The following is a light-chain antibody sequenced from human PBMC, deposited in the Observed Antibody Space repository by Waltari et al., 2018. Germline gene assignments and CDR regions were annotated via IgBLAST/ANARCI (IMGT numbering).Light chain of an antibody. CDR3: QQRSNWLALT. J-gene: IGKJ4*01. CDR2: GAS. CDR1: QSVSRY. Sequence: EIVLKQSPATLSLSPGARATLSCRASQSVSRYLTWYQQKPGQAPQLLIYGASNRANGIPARFSGSGSGTDFTLTISSLEPEDFAVYYCQQRSNWLALTFGGGTKVEIK. V-gene: IGKV3-11*01.